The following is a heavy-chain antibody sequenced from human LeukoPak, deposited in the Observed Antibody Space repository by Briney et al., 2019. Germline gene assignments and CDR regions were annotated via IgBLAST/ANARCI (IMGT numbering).Heavy chain of an antibody. CDR3: ARDRGYNYGDFDY. Sequence: PGGSLRLSCAASGFTFSSYGMHWVRQAPGKGLEWVAVISYDGSNKGYADSVKGRFTISRDNARNSLYLQMNSLRVEDTAVYYCARDRGYNYGDFDYWGQGTLVTVSS. V-gene: IGHV3-30*03. CDR1: GFTFSSYG. CDR2: ISYDGSNK. D-gene: IGHD5-18*01. J-gene: IGHJ4*02.